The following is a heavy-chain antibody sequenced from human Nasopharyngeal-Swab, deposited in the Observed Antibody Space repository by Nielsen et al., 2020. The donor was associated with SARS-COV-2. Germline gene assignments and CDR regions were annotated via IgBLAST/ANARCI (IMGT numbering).Heavy chain of an antibody. CDR3: ASLAGTMVRGVIPHRYYYYGMDV. V-gene: IGHV4-59*01. CDR2: IYYSGST. Sequence: SETPSLTCTVSGGSISSYYWSWIRQPPGKGLEWIGYIYYSGSTNYNPSLKSRVTISVDTSKNQFSLKLSSVTAADTAVYYCASLAGTMVRGVIPHRYYYYGMDVWGQGTTVTVSS. CDR1: GGSISSYY. D-gene: IGHD3-10*01. J-gene: IGHJ6*02.